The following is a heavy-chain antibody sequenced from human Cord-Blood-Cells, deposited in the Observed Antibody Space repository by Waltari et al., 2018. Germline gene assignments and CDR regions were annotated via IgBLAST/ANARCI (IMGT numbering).Heavy chain of an antibody. CDR3: ARSGTANWFDP. CDR1: GYTFTGYY. CDR2: NKPNSGGT. J-gene: IGHJ5*02. D-gene: IGHD6-13*01. V-gene: IGHV1-2*04. Sequence: QVQLVQSGAEVKKPGASVKVSCKASGYTFTGYYMHWVRQAPGKGLGGMGWNKPNSGGTNYAQKVQGWVTMTRDTAISTAYMELSRLRSDDTAVYYWARSGTANWFDPWGQGTLVTVSS.